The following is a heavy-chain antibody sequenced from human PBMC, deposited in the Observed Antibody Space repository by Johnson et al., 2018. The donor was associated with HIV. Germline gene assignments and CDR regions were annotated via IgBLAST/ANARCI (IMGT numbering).Heavy chain of an antibody. CDR1: GFTVSRNY. D-gene: IGHD3-22*01. Sequence: VQLVESGGGVVQPGRSLRLSCAASGFTVSRNYMSWVRQAPGKGLEWVSVIYSGGSTYYADSVKGRFTISRDNSKNTLYLQMNSLRAEDTAVYYCAKDNYYDSSGSGAGGPYDAFDIWGQGTMVTASS. J-gene: IGHJ3*02. CDR3: AKDNYYDSSGSGAGGPYDAFDI. V-gene: IGHV3-66*01. CDR2: IYSGGST.